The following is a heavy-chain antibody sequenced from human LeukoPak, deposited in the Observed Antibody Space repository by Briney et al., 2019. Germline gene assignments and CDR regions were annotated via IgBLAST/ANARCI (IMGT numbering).Heavy chain of an antibody. CDR2: ISGSGGSST. CDR1: GFTFSSYA. V-gene: IGHV3-23*01. J-gene: IGHJ4*02. D-gene: IGHD3-22*01. CDR3: TRSGYRHPYHFDS. Sequence: PGGSLRLSCAASGFTFSSYAMSWVRQAPGKGLEWVSAISGSGGSSTYYADSVKGRFTISRDNSKNTLSLQMTSLRVEDTAIYYCTRSGYRHPYHFDSWGQGTLVIVSS.